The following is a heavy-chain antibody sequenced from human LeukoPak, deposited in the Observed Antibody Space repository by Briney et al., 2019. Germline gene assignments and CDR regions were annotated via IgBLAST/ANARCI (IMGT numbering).Heavy chain of an antibody. CDR2: ISGSGVST. CDR3: AGGSYYVIFDY. CDR1: GFTFSSYA. Sequence: GGSLRLSCATSGFTFSSYAMSWVRQAPGKGLEWVSTISGSGVSTYYADSVKGRFTISRDNSKNTLYLQMNSLRAEDAAVYYCAGGSYYVIFDYWGQGTVDSLSS. J-gene: IGHJ4*02. V-gene: IGHV3-23*01. D-gene: IGHD3-10*01.